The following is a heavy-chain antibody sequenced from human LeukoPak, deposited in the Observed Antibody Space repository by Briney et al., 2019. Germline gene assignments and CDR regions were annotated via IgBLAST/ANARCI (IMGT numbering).Heavy chain of an antibody. V-gene: IGHV4-34*01. J-gene: IGHJ4*02. CDR2: TNHSGST. Sequence: PSETLSLTCAVYGGSFSGYYWSWIRQPPGKGLEWIGETNHSGSTNYNPSLKSRVTISVDTSKNQFSLKLSSVTAADTAVYYCARGGTLRFLEWGDDFDYWGQGTLVTASS. D-gene: IGHD3-3*01. CDR1: GGSFSGYY. CDR3: ARGGTLRFLEWGDDFDY.